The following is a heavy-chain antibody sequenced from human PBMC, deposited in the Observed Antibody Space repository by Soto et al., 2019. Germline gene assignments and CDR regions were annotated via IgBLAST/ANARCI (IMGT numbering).Heavy chain of an antibody. CDR1: GFTFGDYA. V-gene: IGHV3-49*04. CDR3: TRDPSGAHYYGMDV. CDR2: IRSKAYGGTT. Sequence: PGGSLRLSCTASGFTFGDYAMSWVRQAPGKGLEWVGFIRSKAYGGTTEYAASVKGRFTISRDDSKSIAYLQMNSLKTEDTAVYYCTRDPSGAHYYGMDVWGQGTTVTVSS. D-gene: IGHD3-10*01. J-gene: IGHJ6*02.